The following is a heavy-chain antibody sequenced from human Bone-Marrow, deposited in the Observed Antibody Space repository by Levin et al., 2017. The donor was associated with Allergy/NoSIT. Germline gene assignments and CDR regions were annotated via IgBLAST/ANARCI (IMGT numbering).Heavy chain of an antibody. CDR2: TNRDGSEG. CDR1: GFTFSTYW. Sequence: GESLKISCAASGFTFSTYWMAWVRQAPGKGPEWVANTNRDGSEGYYMASVKGRFTISRDNAKKSLYLQMNSLSAEDTAVYYCARNGLWTFEYWGQGPLVTVSS. J-gene: IGHJ4*02. D-gene: IGHD3/OR15-3a*01. V-gene: IGHV3-7*01. CDR3: ARNGLWTFEY.